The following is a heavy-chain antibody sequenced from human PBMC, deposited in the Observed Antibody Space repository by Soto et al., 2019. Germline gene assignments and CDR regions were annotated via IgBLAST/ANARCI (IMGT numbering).Heavy chain of an antibody. V-gene: IGHV3-30*18. CDR3: TKDRQSIIIPSAIGYFDF. Sequence: QVQLVESGGGVVRPGRSLRLSCAASGFTFSAYAMHWVRQAPGKGLEWVAVISYDGSNKYYAVSVKDRFSISRDKDTLFLQMNSLRPEDTAVYFCTKDRQSIIIPSAIGYFDFWGQGSLVTVSS. CDR2: ISYDGSNK. J-gene: IGHJ4*02. CDR1: GFTFSAYA. D-gene: IGHD1-20*01.